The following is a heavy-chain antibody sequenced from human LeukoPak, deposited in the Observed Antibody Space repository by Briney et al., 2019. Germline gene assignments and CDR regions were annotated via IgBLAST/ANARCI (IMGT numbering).Heavy chain of an antibody. Sequence: GGSLRLSCAASGFTFSSYGMHWVRQAPGKGLEWVAVIWYDGSNKYYADSVKGRFTISRDNSKNTLYLQMNSLRAEDTAVYYCARGIVGASGSDYFDYWGQGTLVTVSS. CDR2: IWYDGSNK. V-gene: IGHV3-33*01. CDR3: ARGIVGASGSDYFDY. CDR1: GFTFSSYG. D-gene: IGHD1-26*01. J-gene: IGHJ4*02.